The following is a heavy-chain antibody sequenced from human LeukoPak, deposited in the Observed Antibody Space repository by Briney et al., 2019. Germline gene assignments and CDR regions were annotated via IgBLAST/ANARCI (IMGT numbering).Heavy chain of an antibody. V-gene: IGHV3-23*01. Sequence: GGSLRLSCAASGFTFSSYAMSWVRQAPGKGLEWVSAISGSGGSTYYADSVKGRFTISRDNSKNTLYLQMNSLRADDTAVYYCAKVSSSGWYKKVHFDYWGKGTLVTVSS. D-gene: IGHD6-19*01. CDR3: AKVSSSGWYKKVHFDY. CDR2: ISGSGGST. J-gene: IGHJ4*02. CDR1: GFTFSSYA.